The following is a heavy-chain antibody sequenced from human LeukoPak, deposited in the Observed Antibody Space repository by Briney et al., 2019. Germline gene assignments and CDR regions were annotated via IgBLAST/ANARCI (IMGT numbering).Heavy chain of an antibody. CDR1: GFTFSNYN. CDR3: ARPYGSGSPYIYYYYYGMDV. V-gene: IGHV3-30-3*01. J-gene: IGHJ6*02. D-gene: IGHD3-10*01. CDR2: ISYDGSNK. Sequence: GGSLRLSCAASGFTFSNYNMAWVRQAPGKGLEWVAVISYDGSNKYYADSVKGRFTISRDNSKNTLYLQMNSLRAEDTAVYYCARPYGSGSPYIYYYYYGMDVWGQGTTVTVSS.